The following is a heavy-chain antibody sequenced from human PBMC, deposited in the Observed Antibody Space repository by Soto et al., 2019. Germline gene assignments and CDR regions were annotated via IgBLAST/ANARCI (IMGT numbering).Heavy chain of an antibody. Sequence: GGSLRLSCTASGFTFGEYAMSGVRQAPGKGLEGVGFIRSKAYGGTTEYAASVKGRFTITRDDSKSLAYLQMNSLKTEDTAVYYCTSAADSSSLPLYFDYWGQGTLVTVSS. V-gene: IGHV3-49*04. D-gene: IGHD6-13*01. CDR1: GFTFGEYA. CDR3: TSAADSSSLPLYFDY. J-gene: IGHJ4*02. CDR2: IRSKAYGGTT.